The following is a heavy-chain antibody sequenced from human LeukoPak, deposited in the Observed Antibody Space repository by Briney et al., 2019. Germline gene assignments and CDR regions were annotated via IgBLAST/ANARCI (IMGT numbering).Heavy chain of an antibody. J-gene: IGHJ5*02. Sequence: GESLKISCKGSGYSFASKWIGWVRQMPGKGLEWRGIIYPGDSDTRYSPSFQGQVTISADKSISTAYLQWSSLKASDTAMYYCARSSSGLSGWFDPWGQGTLVTVSS. V-gene: IGHV5-51*01. CDR3: ARSSSGLSGWFDP. CDR1: GYSFASKW. D-gene: IGHD6-19*01. CDR2: IYPGDSDT.